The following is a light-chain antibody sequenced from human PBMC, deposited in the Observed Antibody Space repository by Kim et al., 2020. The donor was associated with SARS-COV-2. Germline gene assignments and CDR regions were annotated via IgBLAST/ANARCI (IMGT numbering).Light chain of an antibody. CDR1: QGFSHY. J-gene: IGKJ4*01. V-gene: IGKV1-27*01. CDR2: GAS. Sequence: SVSEGDRDTLTCRASQGFSHYLVLYQQNTGKAPHLLLYGASTLQTGVLSLYSGSVSGTDFTLTISSLHPEDVATYYCKEYDTAPLTFGGETEVE. CDR3: KEYDTAPLT.